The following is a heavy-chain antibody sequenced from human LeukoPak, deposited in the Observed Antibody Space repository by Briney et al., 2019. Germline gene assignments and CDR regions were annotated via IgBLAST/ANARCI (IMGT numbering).Heavy chain of an antibody. V-gene: IGHV3-30-3*01. Sequence: GGSLRLSCAASGVTLSSYAMHWVRQAPGKGLEWVTVISYDGSNKYYADSVKGRFTISRDNSKNTLYLQMNSLRAEDTAAYYCARPSVLLWFGELSMEVTPDHDYWGQGTLVTVSS. D-gene: IGHD3-10*01. J-gene: IGHJ4*02. CDR1: GVTLSSYA. CDR3: ARPSVLLWFGELSMEVTPDHDY. CDR2: ISYDGSNK.